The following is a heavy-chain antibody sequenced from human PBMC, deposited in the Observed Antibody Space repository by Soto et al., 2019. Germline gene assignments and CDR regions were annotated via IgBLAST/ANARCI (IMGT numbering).Heavy chain of an antibody. CDR2: INPNSGGT. D-gene: IGHD6-19*01. CDR3: ASGSFGYSSGINPGGFDY. CDR1: GYTFTGYY. J-gene: IGHJ4*02. V-gene: IGHV1-2*02. Sequence: ASLKVSCKASGYTFTGYYMHWVRQAPGQGLEWMGWINPNSGGTNYAQKFQGRVTMTTDTSTSTAYMELRSLRSDDTAVYYCASGSFGYSSGINPGGFDYWGQGTLVTVSS.